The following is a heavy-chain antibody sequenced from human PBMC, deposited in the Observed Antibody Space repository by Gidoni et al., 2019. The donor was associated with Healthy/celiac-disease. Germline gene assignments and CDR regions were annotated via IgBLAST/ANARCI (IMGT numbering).Heavy chain of an antibody. CDR2: IISSSSYI. V-gene: IGHV3-21*01. CDR3: AREVNYDFWSGYSYYYYGMDV. D-gene: IGHD3-3*01. J-gene: IGHJ6*02. CDR1: GVSFSSYS. Sequence: EVQLVESGGGLVKPGGSLRLSCAASGVSFSSYSMNWVRQAPGKGLEWVSSIISSSSYIYYADSVKGRFTISRDNAKNSLYLQMNSLRAEDTAVYYCAREVNYDFWSGYSYYYYGMDVWGQGTTVTVSS.